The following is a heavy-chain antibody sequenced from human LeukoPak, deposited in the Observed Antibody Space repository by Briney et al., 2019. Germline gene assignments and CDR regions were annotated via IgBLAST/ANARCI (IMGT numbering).Heavy chain of an antibody. D-gene: IGHD5-24*01. CDR1: GFTVSSNY. J-gene: IGHJ3*02. CDR2: IYSSGST. Sequence: GGSLRLSCAASGFTVSSNYMSWVRQAPGKGLEWVSVIYSSGSTYYADFVKGRFTISRDNSKNTLYLQMNSLRAEDTAVYYCARTVEMATSSHFDIWGQGTMVTVSS. V-gene: IGHV3-53*01. CDR3: ARTVEMATSSHFDI.